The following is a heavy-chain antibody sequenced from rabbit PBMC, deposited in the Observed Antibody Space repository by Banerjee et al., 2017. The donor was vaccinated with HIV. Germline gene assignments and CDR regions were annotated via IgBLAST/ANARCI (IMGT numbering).Heavy chain of an antibody. CDR2: INTSSGNT. CDR3: ARHETGTSGWNFNL. V-gene: IGHV1S45*01. CDR1: GFSFSSGYD. Sequence: QELLVESGGGLVTLGGFMTLTCKASGFSFSSGYDMCWVRQAPGKGLEWIACINTSSGNTVYATWAKGRFTISKTSSTTVTLQMTSLTAADTATYFCARHETGTSGWNFNLWGPGPWSPS. J-gene: IGHJ4*01. D-gene: IGHD1-1*01.